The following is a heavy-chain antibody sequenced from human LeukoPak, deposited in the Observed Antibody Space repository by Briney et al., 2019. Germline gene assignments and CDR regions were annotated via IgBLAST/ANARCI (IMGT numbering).Heavy chain of an antibody. CDR1: GFTFSNYW. V-gene: IGHV3-74*01. J-gene: IGHJ5*02. D-gene: IGHD2-21*02. CDR3: VRDKEVVTGIGWFDP. CDR2: IDSDGKST. Sequence: GGSLRLSCAASGFTFSNYWMHWVRQAPGKGLVWVSRIDSDGKSTNYADSVKGRFTISRDNAKNTLYLQMNSLRVEDTAVYYCVRDKEVVTGIGWFDPWGQGTLVTVSS.